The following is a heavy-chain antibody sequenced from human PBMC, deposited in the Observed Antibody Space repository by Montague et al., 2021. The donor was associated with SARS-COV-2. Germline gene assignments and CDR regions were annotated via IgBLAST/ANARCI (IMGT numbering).Heavy chain of an antibody. D-gene: IGHD6-13*01. J-gene: IGHJ3*02. CDR1: GFTFSSYA. CDR2: ISISDGNT. Sequence: SLRLSCAAPGFTFSSYAMSWVRQAPGKGLEWVSTISISDGNTYYADSVKGRFTISRDKSKNTLYLQMNSLRAEDTAVYYCAKDRQQVGDDAFDIWGQGTMVTVSS. CDR3: AKDRQQVGDDAFDI. V-gene: IGHV3-23*01.